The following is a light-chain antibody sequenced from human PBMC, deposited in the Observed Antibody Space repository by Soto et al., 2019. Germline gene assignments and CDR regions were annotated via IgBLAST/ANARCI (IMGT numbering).Light chain of an antibody. J-gene: IGLJ1*01. CDR3: CSYAGSYTFARNV. V-gene: IGLV2-11*01. CDR2: DVS. CDR1: SSDVAIYNY. Sequence: QPVLTQPRSVSGSPGQSVTISCTGTSSDVAIYNYISWHQQHPGEAPKLMIHDVSERPSGVPDRFSGSKSGNTASLTISGLQAEDEADYYCCSYAGSYTFARNVFGTGTKLTVL.